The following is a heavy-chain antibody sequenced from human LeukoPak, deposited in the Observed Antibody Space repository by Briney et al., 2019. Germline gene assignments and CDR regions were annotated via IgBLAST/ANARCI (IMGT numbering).Heavy chain of an antibody. Sequence: GESLMISCQGFGYTFTTSWIGWVRQLPGKGLEWMAIIYAGNSDTKYSPSFQGQVSISTDRSISTAYLQWSSLQASDTAIYFCAILNHPDGRVYWGQGTPLSVSS. CDR3: AILNHPDGRVY. J-gene: IGHJ4*02. D-gene: IGHD5-24*01. V-gene: IGHV5-51*01. CDR1: GYTFTTSW. CDR2: IYAGNSDT.